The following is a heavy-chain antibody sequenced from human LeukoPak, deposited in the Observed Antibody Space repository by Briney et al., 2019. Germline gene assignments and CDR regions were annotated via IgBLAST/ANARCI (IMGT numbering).Heavy chain of an antibody. D-gene: IGHD3-10*01. CDR1: GGSFSGYY. Sequence: SETLSLTCAVYGGSFSGYYWSWIRQPAGKGLEWIGRIYTSGSTNYNPSLKSRVTMSVDTSKNQFSLKLSSVTAADTAVYYCARWDMVRGVGMDVWGKGTTVTISS. V-gene: IGHV4-59*10. J-gene: IGHJ6*03. CDR2: IYTSGST. CDR3: ARWDMVRGVGMDV.